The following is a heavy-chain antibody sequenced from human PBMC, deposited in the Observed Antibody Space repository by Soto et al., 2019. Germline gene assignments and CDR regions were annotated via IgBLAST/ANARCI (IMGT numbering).Heavy chain of an antibody. J-gene: IGHJ4*02. D-gene: IGHD2-21*02. CDR2: IIPIFGTA. CDR3: ARSIVVVTALDY. Sequence: ASVKVSCKASGGTFSSSSISWVRQAPGQGLEWMGGIIPIFGTANYTQKFQGRVTITADESTSTAYMELSSLRSEDTAVYYCARSIVVVTALDYWGQGTLVTVSS. V-gene: IGHV1-69*13. CDR1: GGTFSSSS.